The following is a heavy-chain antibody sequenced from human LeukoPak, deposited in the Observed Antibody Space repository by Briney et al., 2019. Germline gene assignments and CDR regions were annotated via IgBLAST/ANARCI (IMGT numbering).Heavy chain of an antibody. CDR1: GFTFSSYG. J-gene: IGHJ4*02. V-gene: IGHV3-30*18. D-gene: IGHD6-13*01. CDR3: ANRGAAAGFPHDY. CDR2: ISYDGSNK. Sequence: GGSLRLSCAASGFTFSSYGMHWVRQAPGKGLEWVAVISYDGSNKYYADSVKGRFTISRDNSKSTLYLHLNSLRAEDTAVYYCANRGAAAGFPHDYWGQGTLVTVSS.